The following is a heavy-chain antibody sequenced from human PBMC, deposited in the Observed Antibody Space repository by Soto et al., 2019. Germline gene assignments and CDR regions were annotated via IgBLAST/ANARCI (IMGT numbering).Heavy chain of an antibody. CDR1: GGSISSSSYY. J-gene: IGHJ4*02. D-gene: IGHD3-3*01. Sequence: SETLSLTCTVSGGSISSSSYYWGWIRQPPGKGLEWIGSIYYSGSTYYNPSLKSRVTISVDTSKNQFSLKLSSVTAADTAVYYCAGGPKPYYDFWSGSRFDYWGQGTLVTVSS. CDR3: AGGPKPYYDFWSGSRFDY. V-gene: IGHV4-39*01. CDR2: IYYSGST.